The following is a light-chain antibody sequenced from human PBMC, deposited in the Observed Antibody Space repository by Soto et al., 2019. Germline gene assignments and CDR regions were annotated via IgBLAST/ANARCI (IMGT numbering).Light chain of an antibody. CDR3: QQYGHPLHT. V-gene: IGKV3-20*01. Sequence: EIVLTQSPGTLSLSPGDRATLSCRASQSVNIYFAWYQQKPGQAPRLLIFNTSRRATGIPDRFSGSGSGTDFTLIISRLEPEDFAMYYCQQYGHPLHTFGQETKLDIK. J-gene: IGKJ2*01. CDR1: QSVNIY. CDR2: NTS.